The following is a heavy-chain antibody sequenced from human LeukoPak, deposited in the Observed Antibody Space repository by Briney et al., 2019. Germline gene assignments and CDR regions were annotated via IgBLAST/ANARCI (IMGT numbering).Heavy chain of an antibody. CDR2: IWYDGSNK. V-gene: IGHV3-33*06. J-gene: IGHJ4*02. CDR3: AKTRWELLPEGLLDY. Sequence: GRSLRLSCAASGFTFSSYGMHWVRQAPGKGPEWVAVIWYDGSNKYYADSVKGRFTISRDNSKNTLYLQMNSLRAEDTAVYYCAKTRWELLPEGLLDYWGQGTLVTVSS. CDR1: GFTFSSYG. D-gene: IGHD1-26*01.